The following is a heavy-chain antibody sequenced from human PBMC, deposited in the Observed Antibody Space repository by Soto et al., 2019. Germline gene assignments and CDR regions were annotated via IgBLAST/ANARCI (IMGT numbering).Heavy chain of an antibody. D-gene: IGHD3-22*01. Sequence: SETLSLTYTVSGGSIGSYYWSWIRQTPGKGLEWIGYIYYSGTTYYNPSLKSRVTISVDTSKNQFSLKLTSVTAADTAVYYCARDFRYAGYDSTGYYYGGHFDYWGQGALVTVSS. V-gene: IGHV4-59*01. CDR3: ARDFRYAGYDSTGYYYGGHFDY. CDR1: GGSIGSYY. J-gene: IGHJ4*02. CDR2: IYYSGTT.